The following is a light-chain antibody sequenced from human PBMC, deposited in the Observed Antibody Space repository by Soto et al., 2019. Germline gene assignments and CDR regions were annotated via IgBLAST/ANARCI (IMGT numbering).Light chain of an antibody. CDR3: SSYTRSSTPYV. CDR2: DVS. Sequence: QSALTQPASVSGSPGQSITISCTGTSSDVGGYNYVSWYQQHPGKAPKLMIYDVSNRPSGVSNRFSGSKSGNTASLTISGLQAEDEADYYCSSYTRSSTPYVFGTATKLTVL. V-gene: IGLV2-14*01. CDR1: SSDVGGYNY. J-gene: IGLJ1*01.